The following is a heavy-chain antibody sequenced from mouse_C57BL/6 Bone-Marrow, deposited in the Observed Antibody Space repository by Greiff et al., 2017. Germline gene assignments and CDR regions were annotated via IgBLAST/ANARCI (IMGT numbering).Heavy chain of an antibody. J-gene: IGHJ3*01. CDR3: TTPSTVVATRFAY. CDR1: GFNIKDDY. V-gene: IGHV14-4*01. D-gene: IGHD1-1*01. Sequence: VQLQQSGAELVRPGASVKLSCTASGFNIKDDYMHWVKQRPEQGLEWIGWIDPENGDTEYASQFQGKATITADTSSNTAYLQLRSQTAEDTAVDYGTTPSTVVATRFAYWGQGTLVTVSA. CDR2: IDPENGDT.